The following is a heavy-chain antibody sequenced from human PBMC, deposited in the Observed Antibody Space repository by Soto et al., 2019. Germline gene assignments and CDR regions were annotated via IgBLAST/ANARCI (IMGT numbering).Heavy chain of an antibody. CDR1: GFTFTSSA. CDR3: AADLYYDSSGYYSNAFDI. Sequence: VNVSFKASGFTFTSSAVQWVRQARGQRLEWIGWIVVGSGNTNYAQKFQERVTITRDMSTSTAYMELSSLRSEDTAVYYCAADLYYDSSGYYSNAFDIWDQGTMVTVSS. CDR2: IVVGSGNT. V-gene: IGHV1-58*01. J-gene: IGHJ3*02. D-gene: IGHD3-22*01.